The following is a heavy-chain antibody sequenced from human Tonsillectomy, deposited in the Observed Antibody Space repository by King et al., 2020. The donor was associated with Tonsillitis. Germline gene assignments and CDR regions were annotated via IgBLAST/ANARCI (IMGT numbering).Heavy chain of an antibody. V-gene: IGHV3-74*01. CDR1: GFTFSSYW. Sequence: VQLVESGGGLVQPGGSLRLSCAASGFTFSSYWMHCVRQAPGKGLVWVSRINSDGSSTSYADSVNGRFTISRDNAKNTLYLQMNRLRAEDTAVYYCARELRTTGWFDPWGQGTLVTVSS. CDR3: ARELRTTGWFDP. J-gene: IGHJ5*02. CDR2: INSDGSST. D-gene: IGHD4-11*01.